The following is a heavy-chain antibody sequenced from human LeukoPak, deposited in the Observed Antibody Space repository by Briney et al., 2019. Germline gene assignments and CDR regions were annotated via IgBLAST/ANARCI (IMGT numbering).Heavy chain of an antibody. D-gene: IGHD6-13*01. CDR2: ISGSGGST. J-gene: IGHJ4*02. CDR3: AKRIAAPGPSFDW. V-gene: IGHV3-23*01. Sequence: GRSLRLSCAASGFTFSSYAMSWVRQAPGKGLEWVSAISGSGGSTYYADSVKGRFTISRDNSKSTLYLQMNSLRAEDTAVYYCAKRIAAPGPSFDWWGQGTLVTVSS. CDR1: GFTFSSYA.